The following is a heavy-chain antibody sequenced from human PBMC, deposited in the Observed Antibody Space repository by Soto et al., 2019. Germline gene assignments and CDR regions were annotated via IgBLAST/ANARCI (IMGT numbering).Heavy chain of an antibody. CDR2: IGSTGAST. CDR3: VRGGGAYAGSSLWFDS. D-gene: IGHD3-16*01. CDR1: GFTFSHSA. Sequence: LRLSCSASGFTFSHSAMHWVRQAPGKGLEYVAAIGSTGASTYYPGSVKGRFIISRDNSKNTLFLQMNSLRPEDTAVYYCVRGGGAYAGSSLWFDSWGQGTLVTVSS. J-gene: IGHJ5*01. V-gene: IGHV3-64D*06.